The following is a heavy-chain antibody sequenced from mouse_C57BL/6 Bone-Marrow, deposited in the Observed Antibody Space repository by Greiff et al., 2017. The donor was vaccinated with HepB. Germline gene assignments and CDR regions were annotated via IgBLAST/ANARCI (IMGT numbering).Heavy chain of an antibody. J-gene: IGHJ4*01. CDR1: GYTFTSYG. Sequence: VMLVESGAELARPGASVKLSCKASGYTFTSYGISWVKQRTGQGLEWIGEIYPRSGNTYYNEKFKGKATLTADKSSSTAYMELRSLTSEDSAVYFCARELGRNAMDYWGQGTSVTVSS. D-gene: IGHD4-1*01. CDR2: IYPRSGNT. V-gene: IGHV1-81*01. CDR3: ARELGRNAMDY.